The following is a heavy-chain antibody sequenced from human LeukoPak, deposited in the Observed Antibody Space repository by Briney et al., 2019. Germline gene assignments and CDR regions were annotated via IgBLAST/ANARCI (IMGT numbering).Heavy chain of an antibody. V-gene: IGHV3-33*01. CDR1: GFTFSSYG. J-gene: IGHJ5*02. Sequence: PGGSLRLSCAASGFTFSSYGMHWVRQAPGKGLEWVAIIWYDGTNKYYAASVKDRFTISRDNSKNTLYLQMNSLRAEDTAVYYCARTGLQRAVAAPLGWLDPWGQGTLVTVSS. CDR3: ARTGLQRAVAAPLGWLDP. D-gene: IGHD6-19*01. CDR2: IWYDGTNK.